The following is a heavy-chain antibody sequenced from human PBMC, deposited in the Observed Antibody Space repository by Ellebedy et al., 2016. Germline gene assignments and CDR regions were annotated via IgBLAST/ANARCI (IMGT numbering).Heavy chain of an antibody. CDR2: IYTNGNT. Sequence: SETLSLXXIVSGDSINSGGYYWSWIRQPAGKGLEWIGRIYTNGNTIYNPSLKSRVTMSVDTSKNHFSLELNSVTAADTAVYYCATLTIPGGSDSWGQGTLVTVSS. V-gene: IGHV4-61*02. CDR3: ATLTIPGGSDS. D-gene: IGHD3-3*01. J-gene: IGHJ4*02. CDR1: GDSINSGGYY.